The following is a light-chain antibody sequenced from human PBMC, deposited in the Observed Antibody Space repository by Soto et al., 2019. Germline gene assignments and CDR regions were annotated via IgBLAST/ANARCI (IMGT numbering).Light chain of an antibody. J-gene: IGLJ1*01. CDR3: CSYAGSSTYV. CDR1: SSNVGTYNL. Sequence: QSALAQPASVSGSPGQSITISCTGTSSNVGTYNLVSWYQQHSGKAPKLMIYEGSKRPSGVSNRFSGSKSGTTASLTISGLQAEDEADYYCCSYAGSSTYVFGTGTKVTV. CDR2: EGS. V-gene: IGLV2-23*01.